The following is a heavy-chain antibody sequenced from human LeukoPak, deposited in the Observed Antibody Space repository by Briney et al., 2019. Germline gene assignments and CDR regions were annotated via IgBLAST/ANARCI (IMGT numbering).Heavy chain of an antibody. Sequence: GGSLRLSCTTSGFTFGDYAMIWVRQAPGKGLEWVAVIWYDGSKKYYADSVKGRFTISRDNSKNTLYLQMNSLSAEDTAVYYCARLSGSFLDYWGQGTLVTVSS. CDR3: ARLSGSFLDY. J-gene: IGHJ4*02. V-gene: IGHV3-33*01. CDR1: GFTFGDYA. D-gene: IGHD1-26*01. CDR2: IWYDGSKK.